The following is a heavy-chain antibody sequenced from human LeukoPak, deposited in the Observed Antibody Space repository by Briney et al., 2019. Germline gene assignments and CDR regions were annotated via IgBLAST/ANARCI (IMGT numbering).Heavy chain of an antibody. D-gene: IGHD3-9*01. V-gene: IGHV3-30*02. Sequence: GGSLRLSCAASGFTFSSYAMHWVRQAPGKGLEWVAFIRYDEGKKDYTDSVKGRFTISRDNSKNTLYLQMSSLRAEDTAVYYCAKVTLFSRVIDYWGQGTLVTVSS. J-gene: IGHJ4*02. CDR3: AKVTLFSRVIDY. CDR2: IRYDEGKK. CDR1: GFTFSSYA.